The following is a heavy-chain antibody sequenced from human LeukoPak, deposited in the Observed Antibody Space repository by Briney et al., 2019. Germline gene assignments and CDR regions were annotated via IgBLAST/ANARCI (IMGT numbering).Heavy chain of an antibody. J-gene: IGHJ4*02. CDR3: ARDGSGVWFDY. D-gene: IGHD3-10*01. Sequence: ASVKVSCKASNYTFTSYGISWVRQAPGQGLEWMAWINAYNGDTNYAQKLQGRVTLTTEASTSTAYMELRSLRSDDTAVYYCARDGSGVWFDYWGQGTLDTVSS. CDR1: NYTFTSYG. V-gene: IGHV1-18*01. CDR2: INAYNGDT.